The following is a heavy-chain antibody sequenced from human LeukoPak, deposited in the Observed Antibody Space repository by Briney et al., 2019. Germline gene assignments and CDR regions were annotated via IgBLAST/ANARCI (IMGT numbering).Heavy chain of an antibody. CDR2: MYSGGST. V-gene: IGHV3-53*01. D-gene: IGHD3-22*01. CDR3: ARETRYYDSSGYHADFDY. CDR1: GFTVSSNY. J-gene: IGHJ4*02. Sequence: GGSLRLSCAASGFTVSSNYMSWVRQAPGKGLEGVSVMYSGGSTYYADSVKGRFTISGDNSKNTLYLQMNRLRAEDTAVYYCARETRYYDSSGYHADFDYWGQGTLVTVSS.